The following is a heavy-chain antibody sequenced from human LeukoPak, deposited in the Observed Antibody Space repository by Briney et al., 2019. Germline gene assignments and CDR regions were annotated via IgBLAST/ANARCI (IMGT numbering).Heavy chain of an antibody. CDR2: IYYSGST. D-gene: IGHD6-19*01. Sequence: SETLSLTCTVSGGSISSYYWSWIRQPPGKGLEWIGYIYYSGSTNYNPSLKSRVTISVDTSKNQFSLKLSSVTVADTAVYYCARHKAPTYSSGWYYFDYWGQGTLVTVSS. J-gene: IGHJ4*02. CDR3: ARHKAPTYSSGWYYFDY. CDR1: GGSISSYY. V-gene: IGHV4-59*08.